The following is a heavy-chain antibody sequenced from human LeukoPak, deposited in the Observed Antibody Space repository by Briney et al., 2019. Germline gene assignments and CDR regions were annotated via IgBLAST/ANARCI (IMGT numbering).Heavy chain of an antibody. J-gene: IGHJ6*03. V-gene: IGHV3-48*04. CDR2: IISSSSTI. D-gene: IGHD2-2*01. CDR1: GFTFSSYS. Sequence: PGGSLRLSCAASGFTFSSYSMNWVRQAPGKGLEWVSYIISSSSTIYYADSVKGRFTISRDNAKNSLYLQMNSLRAEDTAVYYCARDPLYQLPGYYYYYHMDVWGKGTTVTVSS. CDR3: ARDPLYQLPGYYYYYHMDV.